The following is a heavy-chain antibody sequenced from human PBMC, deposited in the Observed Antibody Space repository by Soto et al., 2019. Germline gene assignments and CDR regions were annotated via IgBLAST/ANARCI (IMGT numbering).Heavy chain of an antibody. J-gene: IGHJ5*02. CDR2: IYYSGST. Sequence: SETLSLTCTVSGGSISSYYWSWIRQPPGKGLEWIGYIYYSGSTNYNPSLKSRVTISVDTSKNQFSLKLSSVTAADTAVYYCARYETYYGSGNWFDPWGQGTLVTVSS. D-gene: IGHD3-10*01. CDR1: GGSISSYY. V-gene: IGHV4-59*01. CDR3: ARYETYYGSGNWFDP.